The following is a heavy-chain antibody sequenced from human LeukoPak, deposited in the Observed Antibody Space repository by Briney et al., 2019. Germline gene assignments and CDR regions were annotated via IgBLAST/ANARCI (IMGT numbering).Heavy chain of an antibody. D-gene: IGHD3-10*02. J-gene: IGHJ6*03. CDR3: ARSLRVRGVPDYMDV. Sequence: GGSLRLSCAASGFTVSSNYMTWVRQAPGKGLEWVSVIHKNAITYHSDTVKGRFTISRDNSKNMLYLQMNSLRAEDTAVYYCARSLRVRGVPDYMDVWGKGTTVIISS. CDR2: IHKNAIT. CDR1: GFTVSSNY. V-gene: IGHV3-53*01.